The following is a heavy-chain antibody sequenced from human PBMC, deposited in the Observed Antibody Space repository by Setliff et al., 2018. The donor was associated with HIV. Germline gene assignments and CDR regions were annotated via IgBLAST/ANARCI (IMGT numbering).Heavy chain of an antibody. CDR1: GFSFSNSW. CDR2: INYDASVI. J-gene: IGHJ4*01. CDR3: ARDQSPTYFYDSAYRPYFDY. D-gene: IGHD3-22*01. V-gene: IGHV3-74*01. Sequence: PGGSLRLSCAASGFSFSNSWMNWVRQVPGKGLVWVSRINYDASVITYADSVKGRFTISRDNAKSTLFLQMNSLRDEDTAMYYCARDQSPTYFYDSAYRPYFDYWGQGTLVTVSS.